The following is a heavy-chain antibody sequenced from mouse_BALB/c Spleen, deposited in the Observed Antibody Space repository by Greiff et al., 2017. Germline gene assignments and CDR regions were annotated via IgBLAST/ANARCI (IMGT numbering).Heavy chain of an antibody. CDR2: IYPGSGNT. Sequence: VQLQQPGAELARPGASVKLSCKASGYTFTDYYINWVKQRTGQGLEWIGEIYPGSGNTYYNEKFKGKATLTADKSSSTAYMQLSSLTSEDSAVYFCATYGSSYGDAMDYWGQGTSVTVSS. V-gene: IGHV1-77*01. D-gene: IGHD1-1*01. CDR3: ATYGSSYGDAMDY. CDR1: GYTFTDYY. J-gene: IGHJ4*01.